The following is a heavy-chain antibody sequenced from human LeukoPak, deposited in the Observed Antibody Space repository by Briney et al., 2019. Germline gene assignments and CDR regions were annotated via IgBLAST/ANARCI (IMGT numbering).Heavy chain of an antibody. J-gene: IGHJ4*02. V-gene: IGHV1-2*02. CDR1: GCTFTDYY. D-gene: IGHD2-2*01. CDR3: ARANFLYCSSTTCLFDY. CDR2: INPNDGET. Sequence: GASVKVSCKASGCTFTDYYMHGVRQAAGQGFEWMGWINPNDGETNYAQKFQGRVNITRDTSISTAHMEVSRLRSDDTAVYYCARANFLYCSSTTCLFDYWGQGTLVTVSS.